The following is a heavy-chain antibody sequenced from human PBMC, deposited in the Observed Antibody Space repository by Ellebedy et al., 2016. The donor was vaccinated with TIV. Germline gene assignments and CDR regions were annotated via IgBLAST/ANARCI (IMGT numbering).Heavy chain of an antibody. V-gene: IGHV1-2*02. J-gene: IGHJ6*02. CDR1: GYTFTANY. CDR2: LDPRSGAT. Sequence: ASVKVSCKASGYTFTANYIHWVRQAPGQGLEWMGWLDPRSGATNYAQKFQGRVTMTRDTSVNTAYMELSRLQSADTAVYYCARVLRATSGMDVWGQGTTVTVSS. CDR3: ARVLRATSGMDV. D-gene: IGHD4/OR15-4a*01.